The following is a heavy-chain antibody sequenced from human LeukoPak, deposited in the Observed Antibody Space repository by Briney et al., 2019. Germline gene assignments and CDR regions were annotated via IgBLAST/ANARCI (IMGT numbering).Heavy chain of an antibody. D-gene: IGHD6-6*01. Sequence: PGGSLRLSCAASGFTFSSYGMHWVRQAPGKGLEWVAFIRYDGSNKYYADSVKGRFTISRDNSKNTLYLQMNSLRAEDTAVYYCAKDAARPTSRGPGYWGQGTLVTVSS. CDR1: GFTFSSYG. CDR2: IRYDGSNK. V-gene: IGHV3-30*02. J-gene: IGHJ4*02. CDR3: AKDAARPTSRGPGY.